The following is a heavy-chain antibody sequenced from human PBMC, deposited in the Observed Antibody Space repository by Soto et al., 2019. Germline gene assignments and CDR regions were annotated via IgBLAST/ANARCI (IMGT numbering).Heavy chain of an antibody. J-gene: IGHJ4*02. CDR2: INPGGSIT. Sequence: PGVPMRVSCAAAGFTFSSYWRRWVSQAPGKGLVWVSRINPGGSITAYADSVKGRFTISRDNAKNTLYLQMNSLRGDDTAVYYCARVPTGKYGVWNYWGQGTLVTVSS. V-gene: IGHV3-74*01. CDR1: GFTFSSYW. D-gene: IGHD2-8*01. CDR3: ARVPTGKYGVWNY.